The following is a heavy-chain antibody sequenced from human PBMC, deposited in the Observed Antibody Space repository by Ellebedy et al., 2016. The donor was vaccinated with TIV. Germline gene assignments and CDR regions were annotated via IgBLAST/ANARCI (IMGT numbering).Heavy chain of an antibody. J-gene: IGHJ3*02. V-gene: IGHV3-7*01. D-gene: IGHD4-17*01. CDR2: INQEGSEK. CDR3: ATDGSYGDYLSPTHAFVI. Sequence: GESLKISCGGSGFSFRSYWMTWVRQAPGKGLEWVANINQEGSEKHYVDSVKGRFTISRDNAKNSLYLQMNSLRADDTAVYYCATDGSYGDYLSPTHAFVIWGQGTMVTVSS. CDR1: GFSFRSYW.